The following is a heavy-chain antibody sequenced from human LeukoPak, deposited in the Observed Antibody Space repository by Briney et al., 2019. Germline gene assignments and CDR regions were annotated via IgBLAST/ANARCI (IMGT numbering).Heavy chain of an antibody. J-gene: IGHJ4*02. CDR3: VSGKDSGY. Sequence: GGSLRLSCAASGFSFSSYWMNWVRQAPGKGLEWVANINPAGSEKYYVDSVKGRFTISRDNAKTSLYLQMNSLRAEDTAVYFCVSGKDSGYWGQGTLVTVSS. CDR2: INPAGSEK. CDR1: GFSFSSYW. D-gene: IGHD6-25*01. V-gene: IGHV3-7*05.